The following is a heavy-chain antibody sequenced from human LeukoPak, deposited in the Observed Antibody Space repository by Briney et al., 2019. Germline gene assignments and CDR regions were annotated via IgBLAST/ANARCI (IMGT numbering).Heavy chain of an antibody. CDR2: INWNGGST. J-gene: IGHJ4*02. Sequence: GGSLRLSCAASGFTFDDYGMSWVRQAPGKGLEWVSGINWNGGSTGYADSVKGRFTISRDNAKNSLYLQMNSLRAEDTALYYCARANKRYFDWLFSPGDYWGQGALVTVSS. CDR3: ARANKRYFDWLFSPGDY. D-gene: IGHD3-9*01. V-gene: IGHV3-20*04. CDR1: GFTFDDYG.